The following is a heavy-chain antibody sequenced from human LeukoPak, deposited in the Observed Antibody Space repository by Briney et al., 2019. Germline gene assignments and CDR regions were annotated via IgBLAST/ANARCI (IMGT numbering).Heavy chain of an antibody. Sequence: PGGSLRLSCAASGFTFSDYYMSWIRQAPGKGLEWVSYISSSGSTIYYADSVKGRFTISRDNAKNSLYLQMNSLRAEDTAVYYCARQPTYDFWSGYPYYYMDVWGKGTTVTVSS. CDR1: GFTFSDYY. CDR2: ISSSGSTI. D-gene: IGHD3-3*01. V-gene: IGHV3-11*04. J-gene: IGHJ6*03. CDR3: ARQPTYDFWSGYPYYYMDV.